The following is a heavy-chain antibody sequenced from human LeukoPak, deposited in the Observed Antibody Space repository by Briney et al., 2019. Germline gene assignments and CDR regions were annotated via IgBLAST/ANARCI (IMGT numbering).Heavy chain of an antibody. Sequence: ASVKVSCKVSGYTLTELSMHWVRQAPGKGLEWMGGFDPEDGETIYAQKFQGRVTMTEDTSTDTAYMELSSLRSEDTAVYYCATTEDYYDSSPFDPWAREPWSPSPQ. V-gene: IGHV1-24*01. J-gene: IGHJ5*02. CDR2: FDPEDGET. D-gene: IGHD3-22*01. CDR3: ATTEDYYDSSPFDP. CDR1: GYTLTELS.